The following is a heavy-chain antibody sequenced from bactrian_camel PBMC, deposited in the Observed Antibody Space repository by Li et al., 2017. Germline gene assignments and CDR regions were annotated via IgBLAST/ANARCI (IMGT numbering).Heavy chain of an antibody. CDR2: IYTGDGRT. CDR3: AKALGGGNYYTGEYNY. CDR1: GFTFSNNW. V-gene: IGHV3S1*01. Sequence: HVQLVESGGGLVQAGGFLRLSCTASGFTFSNNWMHWVRQAPGKGLEWVPTIYTGDGRTKSADSVKGRSTMSRDNAKNMLYLQMNNLKSEDTALYYCAKALGGGNYYTGEYNYWGQGTQVTVS. D-gene: IGHD2*01. J-gene: IGHJ4*01.